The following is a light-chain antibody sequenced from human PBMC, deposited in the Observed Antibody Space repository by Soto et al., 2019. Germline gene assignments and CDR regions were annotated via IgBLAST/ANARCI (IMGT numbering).Light chain of an antibody. CDR2: SAS. V-gene: IGKV1D-12*01. J-gene: IGKJ3*01. CDR3: QQLDSYPRT. Sequence: DIQMTQSPSSVSASVGDRVTITCQASQGISMSLAWYQQKPGKAPKLLIYSASSLQSGVPSRFSGSGFGTDFTLTISSLQPEDFATYYCQQLDSYPRTFGPGTKVDIK. CDR1: QGISMS.